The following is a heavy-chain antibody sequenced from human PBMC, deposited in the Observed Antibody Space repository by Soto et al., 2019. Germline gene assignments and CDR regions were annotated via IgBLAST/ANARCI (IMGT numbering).Heavy chain of an antibody. D-gene: IGHD3-3*01. CDR3: AHRATMTIFGLIIDNGIWFDP. V-gene: IGHV2-5*02. CDR1: GFSRSTSGAA. CDR2: IYWDGDK. J-gene: IGHJ5*02. Sequence: QINLIESGPTLVKPTKTLTLTCTFSGFSRSTSGAAVGWVRQPPGRALEWLALIYWDGDKRYNASLGNRLTITKDTSMNHVVLTLTNVDPADTATYYCAHRATMTIFGLIIDNGIWFDPWGQGTRVIVSS.